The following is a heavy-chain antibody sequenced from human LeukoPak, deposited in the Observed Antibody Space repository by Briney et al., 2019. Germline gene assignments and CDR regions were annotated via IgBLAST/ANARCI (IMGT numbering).Heavy chain of an antibody. CDR1: GYTFTGYY. V-gene: IGHV1-2*02. Sequence: GASLKVSCKASGYTFTGYYMHWVRQAPGQGLEWMGWINPNSGGTNYAQNFQARATMTRDTSISTAYMELSRLRSDDTAVYYCARGSVVVAAAGRGFDYWGQGALVTVSS. D-gene: IGHD6-13*01. J-gene: IGHJ4*02. CDR2: INPNSGGT. CDR3: ARGSVVVAAAGRGFDY.